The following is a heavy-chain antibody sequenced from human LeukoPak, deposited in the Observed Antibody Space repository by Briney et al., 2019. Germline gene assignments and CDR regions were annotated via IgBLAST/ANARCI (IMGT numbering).Heavy chain of an antibody. Sequence: SETLSLTCAVYGGSFSGYYWSWIRRPPGKGLEWIGEINHRGSTNFNPSLKSRVTMSVDTSNNHFSLNLTSVTAADTAIYYCAKHASWFDPWGQGTLVTVSS. CDR3: AKHASWFDP. V-gene: IGHV4-34*01. J-gene: IGHJ5*02. CDR2: INHRGST. CDR1: GGSFSGYY.